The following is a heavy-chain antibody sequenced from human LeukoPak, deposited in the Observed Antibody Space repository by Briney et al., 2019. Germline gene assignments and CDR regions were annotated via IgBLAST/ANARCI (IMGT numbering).Heavy chain of an antibody. CDR3: ARDRGSSKRAYDY. V-gene: IGHV3-66*01. J-gene: IGHJ4*02. CDR2: IYSGGST. Sequence: AGGSLRLSCAASGFTVSSNYMSWVRLAPGKGLGWVSIIYSGGSTYYAESVKGRFTISRDNSKNTLYLQMNTLRDEDTAVYYCARDRGSSKRAYDYWGQGTLVTVSS. D-gene: IGHD2-2*01. CDR1: GFTVSSNY.